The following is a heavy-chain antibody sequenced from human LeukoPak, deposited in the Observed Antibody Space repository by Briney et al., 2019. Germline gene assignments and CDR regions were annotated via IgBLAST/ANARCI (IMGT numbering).Heavy chain of an antibody. Sequence: GGSLRLSCAASGFTFSSYSMSWVRQAPGKGLEWVSSISSSNSYIYYVDSVTGRFTISRDTAKNSMYLQMNSLRAEVTAVYYCTRGQNVYYNDRGRLRGAFDIWRKGKMVSVP. CDR2: ISSSNSYI. J-gene: IGHJ3*02. CDR1: GFTFSSYS. CDR3: TRGQNVYYNDRGRLRGAFDI. V-gene: IGHV3-21*01. D-gene: IGHD3-10*02.